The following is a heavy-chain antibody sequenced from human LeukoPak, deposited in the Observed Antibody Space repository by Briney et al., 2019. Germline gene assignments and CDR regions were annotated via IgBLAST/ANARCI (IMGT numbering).Heavy chain of an antibody. Sequence: ASVKVSCKASGYTFTSYYMYWVRQAPGQGLEWMGIINPSGDNTNYAQKFQGRVTMTRDMSTTTVYMELSSLRSEDTAVYYCARGPHRRTYDRDNWFDPWGQGTLVTVSS. CDR3: ARGPHRRTYDRDNWFDP. D-gene: IGHD3-3*01. CDR1: GYTFTSYY. J-gene: IGHJ5*02. CDR2: INPSGDNT. V-gene: IGHV1-46*01.